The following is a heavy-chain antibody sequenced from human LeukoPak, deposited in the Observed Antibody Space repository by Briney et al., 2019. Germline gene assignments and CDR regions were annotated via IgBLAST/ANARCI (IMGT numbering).Heavy chain of an antibody. D-gene: IGHD5-24*01. J-gene: IGHJ5*02. V-gene: IGHV4-59*01. Sequence: SETLSLTCTVSGGSISSYYWSWIRQPPGKGLEWIGYIYYSGSTNYNPSLKGRVTISVDTSKNQFSLKLSSVTAADTAVYYCARTRKVEMAKINRFDPWGQGTLVPVSS. CDR3: ARTRKVEMAKINRFDP. CDR2: IYYSGST. CDR1: GGSISSYY.